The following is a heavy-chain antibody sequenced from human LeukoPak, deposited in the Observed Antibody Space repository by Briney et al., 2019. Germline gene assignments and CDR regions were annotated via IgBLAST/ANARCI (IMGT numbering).Heavy chain of an antibody. D-gene: IGHD3-22*01. CDR3: ARVISGRIVALNWFDP. V-gene: IGHV1-69*05. J-gene: IGHJ5*02. Sequence: ASVTVSCKASGGTFSSYAISWVRQAPGQGLEWMGGIIPIFGTANHAQKFQGRVTITTDESTSTAYMELSSLRSEDTAVYYCARVISGRIVALNWFDPWGQGTLVTVSS. CDR1: GGTFSSYA. CDR2: IIPIFGTA.